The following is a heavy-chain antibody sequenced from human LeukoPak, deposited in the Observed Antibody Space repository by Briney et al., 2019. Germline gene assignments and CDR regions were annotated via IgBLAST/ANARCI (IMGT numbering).Heavy chain of an antibody. J-gene: IGHJ6*03. CDR3: ARGRITMVRGVSYYYYMDV. V-gene: IGHV1-18*01. D-gene: IGHD3-10*01. CDR1: GYTFTSYG. Sequence: ASVKVSCKASGYTFTSYGISWVRQAPGQGLEWMGWISAYNGNTNYAQKLQGRVTMTTDTSTSTAYMELRSLRSEDTAVYYCARGRITMVRGVSYYYYMDVWGKGTTVTISS. CDR2: ISAYNGNT.